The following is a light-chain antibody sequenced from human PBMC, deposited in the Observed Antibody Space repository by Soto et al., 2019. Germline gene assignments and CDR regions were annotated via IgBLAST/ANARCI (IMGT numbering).Light chain of an antibody. CDR1: QSVSNNY. Sequence: EIVLTQSPGTLSLSPGERATLSCRASQSVSNNYLAWYQQKPGQAPRLLIYGASSRATGIPDSFSGGGPGTDFTLTISRLEPEDFAVYYCQQYGSSPYTFGQGTK. CDR3: QQYGSSPYT. V-gene: IGKV3-20*01. J-gene: IGKJ2*01. CDR2: GAS.